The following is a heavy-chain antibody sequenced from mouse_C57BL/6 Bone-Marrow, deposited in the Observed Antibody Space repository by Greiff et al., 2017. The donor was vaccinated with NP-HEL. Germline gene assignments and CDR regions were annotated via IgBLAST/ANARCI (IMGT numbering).Heavy chain of an antibody. V-gene: IGHV1-64*01. D-gene: IGHD2-5*01. CDR1: GYTFTSYW. CDR3: ARWAYYSNYAWFAY. CDR2: IHPNSGST. J-gene: IGHJ3*01. Sequence: QVQLKQPGAELVKPGASVKLSCKASGYTFTSYWMHWVKQRPGQGLEWIGMIHPNSGSTNYNEKFKSKATLTVDKSSSTAYMQLSSLTSEDSAVYYGARWAYYSNYAWFAYWGQGTLVTVSA.